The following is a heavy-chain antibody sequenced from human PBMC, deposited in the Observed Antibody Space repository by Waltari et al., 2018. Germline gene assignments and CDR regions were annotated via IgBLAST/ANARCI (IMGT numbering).Heavy chain of an antibody. CDR1: GGSISSYY. CDR2: IYTSGST. J-gene: IGHJ6*03. D-gene: IGHD3-3*01. V-gene: IGHV4-4*07. CDR3: AREDLGDFWSLGNYYMDV. Sequence: QVQLQESGPGLVKPSETLSLTCTVSGGSISSYYWSWIRQPAGKGLEWIGRIYTSGSTNYSPSLKSRVTMSVDTSKNQFSLKLSSVTAADTAVYYCAREDLGDFWSLGNYYMDVWGKGTTVTISS.